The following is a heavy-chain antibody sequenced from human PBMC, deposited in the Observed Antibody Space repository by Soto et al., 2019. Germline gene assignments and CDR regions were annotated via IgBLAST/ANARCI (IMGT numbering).Heavy chain of an antibody. CDR2: INHSGST. V-gene: IGHV4-34*01. CDR1: GGSFSGYY. Sequence: SETLSLTCAVYGGSFSGYYWSWIRQPPGKGLEWIGEINHSGSTNYNPSLKSRVTISVDTSKNQFSLKLSSVTAADTAVYYCAREANWFDPRAQRTPVTVSS. CDR3: AREANWFDP. J-gene: IGHJ5*02.